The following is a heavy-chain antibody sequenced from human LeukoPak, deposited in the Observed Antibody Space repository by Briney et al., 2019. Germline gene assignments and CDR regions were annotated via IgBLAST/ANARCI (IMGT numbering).Heavy chain of an antibody. V-gene: IGHV3-23*01. D-gene: IGHD4-17*01. CDR3: AKEAGVTTPPK. Sequence: GGSLRLSCAASGLTFSNYAMSWVRQAPGKGLEWVSGISGSGANTHHAGSVKGRFAISRDNSKNTLYLQMNSLRAEDTAMYYCAKEAGVTTPPKWGQGTLVIVSS. J-gene: IGHJ4*02. CDR1: GLTFSNYA. CDR2: ISGSGANT.